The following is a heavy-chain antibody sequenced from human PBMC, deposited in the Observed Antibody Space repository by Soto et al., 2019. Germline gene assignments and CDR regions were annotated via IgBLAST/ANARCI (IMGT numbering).Heavy chain of an antibody. Sequence: GRSMRLSWAPSRFTLSTNAMNWDRQAPAKGLDWVSSISGGSGATYYTNSVRGRFSVSRDNSKNTLSLQMNSLRAEDTAVYYCAKDLGYDSGGSYSDALDMWGQGTMVTVSS. CDR1: RFTLSTNA. D-gene: IGHD3-22*01. V-gene: IGHV3-23*01. CDR2: ISGGSGAT. J-gene: IGHJ3*02. CDR3: AKDLGYDSGGSYSDALDM.